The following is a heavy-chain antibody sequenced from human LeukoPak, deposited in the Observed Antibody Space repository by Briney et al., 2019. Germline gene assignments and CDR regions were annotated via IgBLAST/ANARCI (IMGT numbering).Heavy chain of an antibody. D-gene: IGHD1-26*01. V-gene: IGHV3-23*01. CDR1: GFTFSTFA. J-gene: IGHJ4*02. CDR3: ARWGLGPSFDY. CDR2: ISSTGVTT. Sequence: PGGSLRLSCAASGFTFSTFAINWVRQAPGKGLEWVSAISSTGVTTYYTDSVKGRFTISRDNAKSSLYLQLNSLRVEDTAVYYCARWGLGPSFDYWGRGTLVTVSS.